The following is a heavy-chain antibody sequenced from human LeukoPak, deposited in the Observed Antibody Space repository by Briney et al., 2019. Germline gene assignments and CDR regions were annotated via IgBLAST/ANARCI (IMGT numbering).Heavy chain of an antibody. Sequence: PSETLSLTCAVYGGSFSGYYWSWIRQPPGKGLEWIGEINHSGSTNYNPSLKSRVTISVDTSKNQFSLKLSSVTAADTAVYYCARGNTMVRGVKIDYYGMDVWGQGTTVTVSS. D-gene: IGHD3-10*01. CDR2: INHSGST. CDR1: GGSFSGYY. CDR3: ARGNTMVRGVKIDYYGMDV. V-gene: IGHV4-34*01. J-gene: IGHJ6*02.